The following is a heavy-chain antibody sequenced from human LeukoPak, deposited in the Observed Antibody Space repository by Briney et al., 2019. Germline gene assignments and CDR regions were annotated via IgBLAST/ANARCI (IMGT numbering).Heavy chain of an antibody. J-gene: IGHJ4*02. V-gene: IGHV4-59*12. CDR3: ARDHGYYYDSSGPGDQDY. D-gene: IGHD3-22*01. CDR2: IYYSGSA. Sequence: SETLSLTCTVSGGSISNYYWTWIRQPPGKGLEWIGYIYYSGSANYNPSLKRRVTISVDTSKNQFSLKLSSVTAADTAVYYCARDHGYYYDSSGPGDQDYWGQGTLVTVSS. CDR1: GGSISNYY.